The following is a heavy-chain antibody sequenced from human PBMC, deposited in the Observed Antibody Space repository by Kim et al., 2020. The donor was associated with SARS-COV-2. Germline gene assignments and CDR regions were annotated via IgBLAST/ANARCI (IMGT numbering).Heavy chain of an antibody. J-gene: IGHJ6*03. CDR2: TYYRSKWYN. Sequence: SQTLSLTCAISGDSVSSNSAAWNWIRQSPSRGLEWLGRTYYRSKWYNDYAVSVKSRITINPDTSKNQFSLQLNSVTPEDTAVYYCARDDNSWELRGTYYMDVWGKGTTVTVSS. D-gene: IGHD1-26*01. CDR1: GDSVSSNSAA. CDR3: ARDDNSWELRGTYYMDV. V-gene: IGHV6-1*01.